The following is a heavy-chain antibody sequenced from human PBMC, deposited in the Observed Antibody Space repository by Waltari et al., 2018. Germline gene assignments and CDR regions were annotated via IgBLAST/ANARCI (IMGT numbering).Heavy chain of an antibody. D-gene: IGHD6-13*01. Sequence: QVQLVQSGAEVKRPGSSVKVSCKATGGTFSSFALSWVRQAPGQGIELVSDIIPDLKIVNYGQNFQGRVTLTADMSTTTAFMELNSLTSEDTAVYYCARFPLEGSNSGAFDIWGQGTILIVS. CDR2: IIPDLKIV. CDR3: ARFPLEGSNSGAFDI. V-gene: IGHV1-69*10. CDR1: GGTFSSFA. J-gene: IGHJ3*02.